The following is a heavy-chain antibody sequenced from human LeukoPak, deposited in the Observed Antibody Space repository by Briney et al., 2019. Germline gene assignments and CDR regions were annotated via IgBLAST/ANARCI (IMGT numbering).Heavy chain of an antibody. CDR2: ISAYNGNT. Sequence: ASVKVSCKASGYTFTSYGISWVRQAPGQGLEWMGWISAYNGNTNYAQKLQGKVTMTTDTSTSTACMELRSLRSDDTAVYYCARSYGDPQDYFDYWGQGTLVTVSS. V-gene: IGHV1-18*01. CDR3: ARSYGDPQDYFDY. J-gene: IGHJ4*02. D-gene: IGHD4-17*01. CDR1: GYTFTSYG.